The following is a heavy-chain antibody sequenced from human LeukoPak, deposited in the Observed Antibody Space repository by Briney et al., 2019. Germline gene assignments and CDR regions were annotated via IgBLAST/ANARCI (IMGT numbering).Heavy chain of an antibody. CDR2: IYDSGST. CDR1: GASIRSGDYY. J-gene: IGHJ3*02. Sequence: SETLSLTCTVSGASIRSGDYYWSWIRQPPGKGLEWIGYIYDSGSTYYNPSLKSRITISVDTSENRFSLKPSSVTATDTAVYYCARDCSGGSCYGAFDIWGQGTMVTVSS. CDR3: ARDCSGGSCYGAFDI. V-gene: IGHV4-30-4*01. D-gene: IGHD2-15*01.